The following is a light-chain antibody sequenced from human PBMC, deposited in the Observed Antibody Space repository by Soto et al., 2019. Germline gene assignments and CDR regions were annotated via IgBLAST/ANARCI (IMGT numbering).Light chain of an antibody. J-gene: IGLJ3*02. V-gene: IGLV2-11*01. CDR3: CSYAANYSWV. Sequence: QSVLTQPRSVSGSPGQSVTISCTGTGSDVGGYNYVSWYQQHPGKAPKLMIYDVTTRPSGVPDRFSGSKSGNTASLTISGLQAEDEADYYCCSYAANYSWVFGGGTKLTVL. CDR2: DVT. CDR1: GSDVGGYNY.